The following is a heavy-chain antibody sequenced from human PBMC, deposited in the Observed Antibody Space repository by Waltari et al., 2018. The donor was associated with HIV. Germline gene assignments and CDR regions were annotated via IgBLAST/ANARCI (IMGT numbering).Heavy chain of an antibody. CDR3: ARNSSAKGNRYFYYGLDV. Sequence: QVHLVQSGPEVKRPGASVKISCKGYGYIFMNFDVNWVRQAAGQGPEWLGWMNPKSGNTASPYIFEERVTMTRDVSTDTAYMEMSGLTPEDTAIYYCARNSSAKGNRYFYYGLDVWGQGTPVTV. J-gene: IGHJ6*02. CDR2: MNPKSGNT. CDR1: GYIFMNFD. V-gene: IGHV1-8*02. D-gene: IGHD3-22*01.